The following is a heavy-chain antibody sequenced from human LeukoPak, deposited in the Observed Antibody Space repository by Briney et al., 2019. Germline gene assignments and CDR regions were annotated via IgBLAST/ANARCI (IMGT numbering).Heavy chain of an antibody. V-gene: IGHV3-72*01. CDR2: TANEANSYIT. CDR1: GFTFSDHY. Sequence: PGGSLRLSCTASGFTFSDHYMDWVRQAPGKGLEWVGRTANEANSYITYYAASVKGRFVISTDDSKNSLHLQMNSLKTEDTAVYYCAGRPLSSPHSFDDWGQGTLVTVSS. CDR3: AGRPLSSPHSFDD. D-gene: IGHD6-19*01. J-gene: IGHJ4*02.